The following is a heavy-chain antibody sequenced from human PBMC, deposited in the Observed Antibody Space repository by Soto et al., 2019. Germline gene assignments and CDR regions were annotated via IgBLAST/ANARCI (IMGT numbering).Heavy chain of an antibody. CDR3: ARKYCSGGSCYENWFDP. V-gene: IGHV4-59*08. D-gene: IGHD2-15*01. CDR2: IYYSGST. CDR1: GGSISTYY. Sequence: SETQSLTCTVSGGSISTYYWSWIRQPPGKGLEWIGYIYYSGSTNYNPSLKSRVTISVDTSKNQFSLKLSSVTAADTAVYYCARKYCSGGSCYENWFDPWGQGTLVTVSS. J-gene: IGHJ5*02.